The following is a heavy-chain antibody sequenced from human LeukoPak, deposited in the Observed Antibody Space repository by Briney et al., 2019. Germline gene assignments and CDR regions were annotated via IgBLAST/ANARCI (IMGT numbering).Heavy chain of an antibody. J-gene: IGHJ6*03. Sequence: AAVKVSCKASGYTFTSYYMHWVRQAPGQGLEWMGTINPSGGSTRYAQKLQGRVTMTRDTSTSTVYMELSSLRSEDTAVYYCARGPYYYDSSGYLGTSRVDYYYYMDVWGKGTTVTVSS. CDR1: GYTFTSYY. V-gene: IGHV1-46*01. D-gene: IGHD3-22*01. CDR2: INPSGGST. CDR3: ARGPYYYDSSGYLGTSRVDYYYYMDV.